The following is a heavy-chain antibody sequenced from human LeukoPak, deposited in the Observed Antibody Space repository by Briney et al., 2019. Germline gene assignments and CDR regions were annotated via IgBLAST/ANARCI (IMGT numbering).Heavy chain of an antibody. D-gene: IGHD2-15*01. Sequence: ASVKVSCKASGGTFSSYAISWVRQAPGQGLEWMGGIIPIFDTANYAQKFQGRVTITADESTSTAYMELSSLRSEDTAVYYCARGYCSGGSCYSNWFDPWGQGTLVTVSS. CDR2: IIPIFDTA. CDR3: ARGYCSGGSCYSNWFDP. CDR1: GGTFSSYA. V-gene: IGHV1-69*01. J-gene: IGHJ5*02.